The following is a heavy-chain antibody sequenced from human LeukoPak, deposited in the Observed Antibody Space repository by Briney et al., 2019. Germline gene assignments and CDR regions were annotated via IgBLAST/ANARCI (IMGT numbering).Heavy chain of an antibody. CDR1: GFTFSSYA. CDR3: AKAPDYSSGSIDY. D-gene: IGHD6-19*01. Sequence: GGSLRLSCAASGFTFSSYAMHWVRQAPGKGLEWVAVISYDVSNKYYADSVKGRFTISRDNSKNTLYLQMNSLRAEDTAVYYCAKAPDYSSGSIDYWGQGTLVTVSS. J-gene: IGHJ4*02. CDR2: ISYDVSNK. V-gene: IGHV3-30-3*01.